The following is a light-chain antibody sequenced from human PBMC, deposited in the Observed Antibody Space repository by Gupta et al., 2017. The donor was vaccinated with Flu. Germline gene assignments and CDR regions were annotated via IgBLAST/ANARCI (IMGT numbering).Light chain of an antibody. J-gene: IGLJ2*01. CDR2: DVT. CDR3: SSYTSGSTLAMA. V-gene: IGLV2-14*01. CDR1: TSDVGGYNS. Sequence: QSALTQPASVSGSPGQSITISCTGTTSDVGGYNSVSWYQQRPGTAPKLMIYDVTNRPSGISNRFSGSKSGNTASLTISGLQAEDEADYYCSSYTSGSTLAMAFGGGTKLTVL.